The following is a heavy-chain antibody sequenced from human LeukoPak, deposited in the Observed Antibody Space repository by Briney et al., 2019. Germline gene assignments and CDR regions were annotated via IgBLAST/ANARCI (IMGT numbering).Heavy chain of an antibody. Sequence: GRSLRLFCAFSGLPFNSYAMMCVPRASAKAREDVSAISGSGCSTYYADSVKGRFTISRDNSKNTLYLQMNSLRAEDTAVYYCAKTLESADAFDIWGQGTMVTVSS. CDR1: GLPFNSYA. CDR2: ISGSGCST. V-gene: IGHV3-23*01. J-gene: IGHJ3*02. CDR3: AKTLESADAFDI.